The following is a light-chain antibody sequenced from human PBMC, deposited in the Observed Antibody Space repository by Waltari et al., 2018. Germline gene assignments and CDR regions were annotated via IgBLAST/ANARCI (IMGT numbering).Light chain of an antibody. J-gene: IGKJ4*01. Sequence: DIQMTQSPSSVSASVGDRVTITCRASQNINSWLAWYQQNQGKAPKLLIYTASSLLSGVPSRFSGSGSGTEFTLIISSLQPEDFATYFCQQANSFPLTFGGGTKVELK. CDR3: QQANSFPLT. CDR2: TAS. CDR1: QNINSW. V-gene: IGKV1-12*01.